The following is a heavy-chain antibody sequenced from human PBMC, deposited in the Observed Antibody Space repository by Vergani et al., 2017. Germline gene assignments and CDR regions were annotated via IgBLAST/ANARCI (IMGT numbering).Heavy chain of an antibody. CDR2: ISSSSSYI. V-gene: IGHV3-21*01. CDR3: AQIVVVDYYGMDV. J-gene: IGHJ6*02. Sequence: EVQLVESGGGLVKPGGSLRLSCAASGFTFSSSSMNWVRQAPGKGLEWVSSISSSSSYIYYADSVKGLFTISRDNAKNSLYLQMNSLRAEDTAVYYCAQIVVVDYYGMDVWGQGTTVTVSS. CDR1: GFTFSSSS. D-gene: IGHD2-2*01.